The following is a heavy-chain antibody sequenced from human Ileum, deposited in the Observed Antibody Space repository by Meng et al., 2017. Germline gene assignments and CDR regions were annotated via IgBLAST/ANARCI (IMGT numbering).Heavy chain of an antibody. CDR3: VSERRRSYFFDY. V-gene: IGHV4-30-4*01. J-gene: IGHJ4*02. Sequence: QVQLQESGPGLVKPSPTLSLNFTVSGGSITSGDYYWSWIRQPPGKGLEWIGYIFYTGATYSNPSLKSRVTVSLDTSKSQFSLKLSSVTAADTAIYYCVSERRRSYFFDYWGQGTLVTVSS. CDR1: GGSITSGDYY. CDR2: IFYTGAT.